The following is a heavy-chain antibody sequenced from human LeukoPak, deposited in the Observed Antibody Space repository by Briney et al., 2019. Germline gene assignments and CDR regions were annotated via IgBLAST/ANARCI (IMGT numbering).Heavy chain of an antibody. CDR2: IYYSGST. CDR3: ARGPPFAAALHWFDP. D-gene: IGHD2-21*02. Sequence: TLSLTCTVSGGSISSGGYYWSCIRQHPGKGLEWIGYIYYSGSTYYNPSLKSRVTISVDTSKNQFSLKLSSVTAADTAVYYCARGPPFAAALHWFDPWGQGTLVTVSS. J-gene: IGHJ5*02. V-gene: IGHV4-31*03. CDR1: GGSISSGGYY.